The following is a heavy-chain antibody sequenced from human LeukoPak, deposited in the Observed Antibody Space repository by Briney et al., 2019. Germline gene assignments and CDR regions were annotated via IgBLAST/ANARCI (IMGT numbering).Heavy chain of an antibody. CDR3: ARHSSWFDP. Sequence: SETLSLTCIVSGGSISSGTFYWGWLRQPPGKGLEWIGSIYSSENPYNNPSLKSRVTISIDTSKNHFSLQLTSVTVADTAVYYCARHSSWFDPWGQGTLVIVSS. CDR1: GGSISSGTFY. J-gene: IGHJ5*02. CDR2: IYSSENP. V-gene: IGHV4-39*01.